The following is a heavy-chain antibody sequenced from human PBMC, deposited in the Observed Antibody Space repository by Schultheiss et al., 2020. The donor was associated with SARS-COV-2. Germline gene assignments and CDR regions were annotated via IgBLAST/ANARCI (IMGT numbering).Heavy chain of an antibody. Sequence: GGSLRLSCAASGFTFSSYWMSWVRQAPGKGLEWVGFIRSIAYGGTTEYAASVKGRFTISRDDSKSIAYLQMNSLKTEDTAVYYCTRGEQQLVRWPLDYWGQGTLVTVSS. J-gene: IGHJ4*02. CDR1: GFTFSSYW. CDR3: TRGEQQLVRWPLDY. CDR2: IRSIAYGGTT. D-gene: IGHD6-13*01. V-gene: IGHV3-49*04.